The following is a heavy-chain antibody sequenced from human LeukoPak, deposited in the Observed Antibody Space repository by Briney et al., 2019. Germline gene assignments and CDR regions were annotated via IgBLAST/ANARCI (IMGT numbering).Heavy chain of an antibody. CDR1: GDSLSSSTYY. CDR3: ARHGWNNGYFDP. Sequence: SETLSLTCTVSGDSLSSSTYYWGWIRQPPGKGLEWIGSIYYDGNAFYNPSLKSRVTISVDTSKNQFSVALSSMTAADTAVFYCARHGWNNGYFDPWGQGTLVTVSS. V-gene: IGHV4-39*01. J-gene: IGHJ5*02. CDR2: IYYDGNA. D-gene: IGHD1/OR15-1a*01.